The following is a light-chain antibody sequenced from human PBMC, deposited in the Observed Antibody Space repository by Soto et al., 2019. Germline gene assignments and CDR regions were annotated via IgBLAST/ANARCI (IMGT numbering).Light chain of an antibody. CDR3: LLYYSGVRV. Sequence: QAVVTQEPSLTVSPGGTVILTCGSSTGAVASGHYPYWFQQQPGQAPRTLIYDISKKHSWTPARFSGSLLGGKAALILSGAQPEDEADYYCLLYYSGVRVFGGGTQLTVL. J-gene: IGLJ3*02. V-gene: IGLV7-46*01. CDR2: DIS. CDR1: TGAVASGHY.